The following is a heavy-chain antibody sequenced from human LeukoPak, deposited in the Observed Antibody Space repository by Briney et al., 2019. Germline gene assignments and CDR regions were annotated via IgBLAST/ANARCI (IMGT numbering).Heavy chain of an antibody. CDR2: IYYSGST. Sequence: SETLSLTCTVSGGSISSYYWSWIRQPPGKGLEWIGYIYYSGSTNYNPSLKSRVTISVDTSKNQFSLKLSSVTAADTAVYYCARMDFGVVNFYYYGMDVWGQGTTVTVSS. CDR1: GGSISSYY. D-gene: IGHD3-3*01. J-gene: IGHJ6*02. V-gene: IGHV4-59*01. CDR3: ARMDFGVVNFYYYGMDV.